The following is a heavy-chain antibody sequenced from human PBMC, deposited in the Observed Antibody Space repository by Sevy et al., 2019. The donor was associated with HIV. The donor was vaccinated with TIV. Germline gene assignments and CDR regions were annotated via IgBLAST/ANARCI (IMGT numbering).Heavy chain of an antibody. J-gene: IGHJ1*01. D-gene: IGHD6-13*01. Sequence: GGSLRLSCVTSGFTFSNFKIDWVRQAPGKGLEWVSSISGLSNYIYYGDSVKGRFTISRDNAKSTVYLQMSSLRAEDTAVYYCARGGGSWKYFHHWGQGTQVTVSS. CDR3: ARGGGSWKYFHH. V-gene: IGHV3-21*06. CDR2: ISGLSNYI. CDR1: GFTFSNFK.